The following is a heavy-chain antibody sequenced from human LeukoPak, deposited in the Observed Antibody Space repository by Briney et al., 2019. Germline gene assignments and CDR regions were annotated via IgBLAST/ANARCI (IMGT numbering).Heavy chain of an antibody. D-gene: IGHD3-10*01. CDR1: GYTFTGYY. Sequence: ASVKVSCKASGYTFTGYYMHWVRQAPGQGLEWMGWINPNSGGTNYAQKFQGRVTMTRDTSISTAYMELSRLRSDDTAVYYRARGVFYPFGEIDYWGQGTLVTVSS. V-gene: IGHV1-2*02. CDR2: INPNSGGT. CDR3: ARGVFYPFGEIDY. J-gene: IGHJ4*02.